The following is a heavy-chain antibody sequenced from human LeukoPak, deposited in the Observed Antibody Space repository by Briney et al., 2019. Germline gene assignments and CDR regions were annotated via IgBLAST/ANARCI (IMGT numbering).Heavy chain of an antibody. V-gene: IGHV3-23*01. CDR1: GFTFSSYA. D-gene: IGHD2-15*01. CDR2: ISGSGGST. CDR3: AKLACSGGSCYVVNYFDY. Sequence: GGSLILSCAASGFTFSSYAMSWVRQAPGKGLEWVSAISGSGGSTYYADSVKGRFTISRDNPKNTLYLQMNSLRAEDTAVYYCAKLACSGGSCYVVNYFDYWGQGTLVTVSS. J-gene: IGHJ4*02.